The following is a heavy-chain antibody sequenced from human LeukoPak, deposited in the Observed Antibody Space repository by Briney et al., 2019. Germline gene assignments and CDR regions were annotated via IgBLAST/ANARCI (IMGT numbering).Heavy chain of an antibody. Sequence: PGGSLRLSCAASGFTFSSYAMSWVRQAPGKGLEWVSAISGSGGSTYYADSVKGRFTISRDNSKNTLYLQMNSLRAEDTAVYYCVNTYYYDSSGYQEMNDAFDIWGQGTMVTVSS. CDR2: ISGSGGST. V-gene: IGHV3-23*01. CDR3: VNTYYYDSSGYQEMNDAFDI. CDR1: GFTFSSYA. D-gene: IGHD3-22*01. J-gene: IGHJ3*02.